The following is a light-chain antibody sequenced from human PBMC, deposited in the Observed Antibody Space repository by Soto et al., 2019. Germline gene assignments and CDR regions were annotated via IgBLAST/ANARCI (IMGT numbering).Light chain of an antibody. CDR3: RQRSIWPLT. Sequence: RATTACRATENLRTFLAWYQQKAGQAPRLLIYDASNRATGIPDRFSGSGSGTDFTLTISNLEPEDSAVYYCRQRSIWPLTFGGGTKVDIK. CDR2: DAS. J-gene: IGKJ4*01. CDR1: ENLRTF. V-gene: IGKV3-11*01.